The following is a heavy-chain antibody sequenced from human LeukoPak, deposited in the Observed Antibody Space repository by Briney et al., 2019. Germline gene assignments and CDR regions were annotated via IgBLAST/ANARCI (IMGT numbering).Heavy chain of an antibody. V-gene: IGHV4-59*08. CDR1: GGSISSYY. CDR3: AGRLGDYVYAFDI. J-gene: IGHJ3*02. D-gene: IGHD4-17*01. Sequence: SETLSLTCTVSGGSISSYYWSWIRQPPGKGLEWIGYIYYSGSTNYNPSLKSRVTISVDTSKNQFSLKLSSVTAADTAVYYCAGRLGDYVYAFDIWGQGTMVTVSS. CDR2: IYYSGST.